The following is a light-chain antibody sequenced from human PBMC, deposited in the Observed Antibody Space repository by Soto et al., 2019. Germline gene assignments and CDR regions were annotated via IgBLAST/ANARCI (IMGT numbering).Light chain of an antibody. CDR3: QQYNEWPLT. J-gene: IGKJ4*01. Sequence: EIVITQSPATLSVSPGERATLSCRASQSVSNNLAWYQQKPGQAPRLLIYSASTRATGIPARFSGSASGTEFTLSISSLQSEDFAVYYCQQYNEWPLTFGGGTKVETK. V-gene: IGKV3-15*01. CDR1: QSVSNN. CDR2: SAS.